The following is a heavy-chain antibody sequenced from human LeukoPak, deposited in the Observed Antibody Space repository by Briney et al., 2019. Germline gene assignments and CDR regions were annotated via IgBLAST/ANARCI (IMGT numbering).Heavy chain of an antibody. CDR2: ISYDGSNK. Sequence: LSLTCTVSGGSISSSSYYWGWIRQAPGKGLEWVAVISYDGSNKYYADSVKGRFTISRDNSKNTLYLQMNSLRAEDTAVYYCARAGQWLALDYWGQGTLVTVSS. CDR3: ARAGQWLALDY. D-gene: IGHD6-19*01. J-gene: IGHJ4*02. CDR1: GGSISSSS. V-gene: IGHV3-30-3*01.